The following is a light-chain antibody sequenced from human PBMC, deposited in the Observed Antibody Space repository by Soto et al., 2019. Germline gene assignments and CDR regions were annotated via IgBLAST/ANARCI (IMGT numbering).Light chain of an antibody. CDR2: GNT. CDR3: QSYDSSLTVVV. V-gene: IGLV1-40*01. Sequence: QSVLTQPTSVSGAPGQRVTIYCTGSSSNIGAGYDVHWYQHLPGTAPKLLIYGNTNRASGVPDRFSGSTSGTSASLAITGLQPEDEADYYCQSYDSSLTVVVLGGGTTLTVL. J-gene: IGLJ2*01. CDR1: SSNIGAGYD.